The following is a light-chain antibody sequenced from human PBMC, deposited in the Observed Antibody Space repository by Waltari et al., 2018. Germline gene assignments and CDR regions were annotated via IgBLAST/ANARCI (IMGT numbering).Light chain of an antibody. CDR2: WAS. Sequence: DIVMTQSPDPLAVSLGERATINCKSSQRVLFSSNNKNYLAWYQQKPGQPPKLLIYWASTRESGVPDRFSGSGSGTDFTLTISSLQAEDVAVYYCQQYYSTPLTFGGGTK. CDR1: QRVLFSSNNKNY. CDR3: QQYYSTPLT. V-gene: IGKV4-1*01. J-gene: IGKJ4*01.